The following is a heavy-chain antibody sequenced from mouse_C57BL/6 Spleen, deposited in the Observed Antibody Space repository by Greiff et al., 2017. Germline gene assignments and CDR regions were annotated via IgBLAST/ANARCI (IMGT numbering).Heavy chain of an antibody. CDR3: TPYYCNFAWFAY. D-gene: IGHD2-10*01. CDR1: GYTFTDYE. J-gene: IGHJ3*01. CDR2: IDPETGGT. V-gene: IGHV1-15*01. Sequence: QVQLQQSGAELVRPGASVTLSCKASGYTFTDYEMHWVKQTPVHGLEWIGAIDPETGGTAYNQKFKGKAILTADKSSSTAYMALRSLTSEDSAVYYCTPYYCNFAWFAYWGQGTLVTVSA.